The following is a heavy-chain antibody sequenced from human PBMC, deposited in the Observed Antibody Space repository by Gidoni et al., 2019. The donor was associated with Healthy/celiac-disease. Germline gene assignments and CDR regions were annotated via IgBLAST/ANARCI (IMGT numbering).Heavy chain of an antibody. V-gene: IGHV3-33*01. J-gene: IGHJ4*02. D-gene: IGHD4-17*01. Sequence: QVQLVESGGGVVQPGRSLRLSCSASGFTFSSYGMHWVRQAPGKGLEWVAVIWYDGSNKYYADSVKGRFTISRDNSKNTLYLQMNSLRAEDTAVYYCARPDYGGGNVDYWGQGTLVTVSS. CDR3: ARPDYGGGNVDY. CDR2: IWYDGSNK. CDR1: GFTFSSYG.